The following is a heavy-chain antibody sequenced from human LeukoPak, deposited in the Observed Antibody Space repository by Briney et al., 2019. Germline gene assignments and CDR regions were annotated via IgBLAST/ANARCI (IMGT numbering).Heavy chain of an antibody. V-gene: IGHV3-30*02. CDR1: GFTFSYYG. CDR3: AKDLMRDRWFGES. CDR2: IRYDGDDK. Sequence: GGSLRLSCAASGFTFSYYGMHRVRQAPDRRLGWVAFIRYDGDDKYYAESVKGRFTISRDTSRNTLYLQMNSLRAEDTAVYYCAKDLMRDRWFGESWGQGTLVTASS. D-gene: IGHD3-10*01. J-gene: IGHJ5*02.